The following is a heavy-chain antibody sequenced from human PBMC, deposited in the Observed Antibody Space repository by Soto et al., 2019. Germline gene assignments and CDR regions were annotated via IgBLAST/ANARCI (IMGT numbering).Heavy chain of an antibody. J-gene: IGHJ5*02. CDR1: GGSMSRGADY. Sequence: QVQLQESGPGLVKPSQTLSLTCTVSGGSMSRGADYWSWIRQHPGEGLEWIGYIYYTGTTYYNPSLRSRVTISVDTSKKKFSLQLSSVTAADTAVYYCAGETTMGGPNWFDPWGQGTLVTVSS. CDR3: AGETTMGGPNWFDP. CDR2: IYYTGTT. V-gene: IGHV4-31*03. D-gene: IGHD5-18*01.